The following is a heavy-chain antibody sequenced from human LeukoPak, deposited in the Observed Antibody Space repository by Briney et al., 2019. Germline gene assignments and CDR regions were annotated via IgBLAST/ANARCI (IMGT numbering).Heavy chain of an antibody. J-gene: IGHJ3*02. CDR3: ARDREYYDSSGYEKPHHDAFDI. CDR1: GFTVSSNY. Sequence: PGGSLRLSCAASGFTVSSNYMSWVRQAPGKGLEWVSVIYSGGSTYYADSVKGRFTISRDNSKNTQYLQMNSLRAEDTAVYYCARDREYYDSSGYEKPHHDAFDIWGQGTMVTVSS. CDR2: IYSGGST. D-gene: IGHD3-22*01. V-gene: IGHV3-53*01.